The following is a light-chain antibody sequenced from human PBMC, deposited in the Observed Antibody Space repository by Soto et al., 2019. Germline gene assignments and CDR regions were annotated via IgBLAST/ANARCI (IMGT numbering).Light chain of an antibody. CDR3: QQYGSSPVT. J-gene: IGKJ1*01. CDR1: QSVSSSY. V-gene: IGKV3-20*01. Sequence: EIVLTQSPGTLSLSPGERATLSCRASQSVSSSYLAWYQQKPGQAPRLLIYGASSSATGISDRFSGSGSGTDFTLTISRLEPEDFAVYYCQQYGSSPVTFGQGTKVDIK. CDR2: GAS.